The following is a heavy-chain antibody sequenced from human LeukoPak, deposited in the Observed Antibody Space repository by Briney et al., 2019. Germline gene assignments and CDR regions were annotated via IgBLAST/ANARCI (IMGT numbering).Heavy chain of an antibody. CDR3: ARRFCSSTSCFMWDY. V-gene: IGHV5-51*01. CDR2: IYPGDSDT. J-gene: IGHJ4*02. Sequence: GESLKISCKGSGYSFTNYWIGWVRQMPGKGLEWMGIIYPGDSDTRYSPSFQGQVTISADKSIKTAYLQWSSLKASDTAIYYCARRFCSSTSCFMWDYWGQGTLATVSS. D-gene: IGHD2-2*01. CDR1: GYSFTNYW.